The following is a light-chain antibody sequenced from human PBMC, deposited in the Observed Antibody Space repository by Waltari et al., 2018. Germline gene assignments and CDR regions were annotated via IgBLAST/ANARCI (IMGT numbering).Light chain of an antibody. CDR1: HDINNY. J-gene: IGKJ3*01. V-gene: IGKV1-33*01. CDR3: QQYDDLFT. CDR2: DGS. Sequence: DIQMTQSPSSLSASVGDRVTITCQASHDINNYLNWYQQKPGKAPKLLIYDGSNLETEVPSRFSGSGSGTYFTFTISSLQPEDIATYYCQQYDDLFTFGPGTKVDVK.